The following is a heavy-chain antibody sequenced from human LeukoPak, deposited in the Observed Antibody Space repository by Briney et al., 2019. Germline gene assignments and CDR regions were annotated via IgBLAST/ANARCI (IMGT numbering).Heavy chain of an antibody. CDR3: ARDGGYRAIDY. Sequence: GGSLRLSCAASGFTFSSYSMNWVRQAPGKGLEWVSSISSSSYIYYADSVKGRFTISRDNAKNSLYLQMNSLRAEDTAVYYCARDGGYRAIDYWGQGTLVTVSS. V-gene: IGHV3-21*01. CDR1: GFTFSSYS. CDR2: ISSSSYI. D-gene: IGHD5-12*01. J-gene: IGHJ4*02.